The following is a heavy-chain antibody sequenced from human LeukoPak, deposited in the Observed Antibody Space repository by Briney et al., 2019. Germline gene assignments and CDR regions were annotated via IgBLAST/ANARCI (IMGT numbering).Heavy chain of an antibody. CDR3: ARGRWLHLGGYYFDY. V-gene: IGHV1-69*13. D-gene: IGHD5-24*01. CDR2: IIPIFGTA. Sequence: SVKVSCKASGGTFSNYAISWVRQAPGQGLEWMGGIIPIFGTANYAQKFQGRVTITADESTSTAYMELSSLRSEDTAVYYCARGRWLHLGGYYFDYWGQGTLVTVSS. CDR1: GGTFSNYA. J-gene: IGHJ4*02.